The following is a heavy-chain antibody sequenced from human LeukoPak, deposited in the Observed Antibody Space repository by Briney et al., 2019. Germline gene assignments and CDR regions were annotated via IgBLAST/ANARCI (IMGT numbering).Heavy chain of an antibody. D-gene: IGHD3-10*01. V-gene: IGHV1-2*02. CDR2: INPNSGDT. CDR1: GYTFTGYY. Sequence: GASVKVSCKASGYTFTGYYMHWVRQAPGQGLQWMGWINPNSGDTHFAQKFQGRVTMTTDTSINTAYMELSGLRSDDTAVYYCARGGNYGSGTYTAFDYWGQGALVTVCS. J-gene: IGHJ4*02. CDR3: ARGGNYGSGTYTAFDY.